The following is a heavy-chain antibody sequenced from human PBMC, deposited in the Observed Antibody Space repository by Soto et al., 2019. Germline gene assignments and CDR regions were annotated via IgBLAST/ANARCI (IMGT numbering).Heavy chain of an antibody. CDR2: IYYSGST. CDR3: ASGAGTDAFDI. J-gene: IGHJ3*02. D-gene: IGHD1-1*01. Sequence: SETLSLTCTVSGGSISSYYWSWIRQPPGKGLEWIGYIYYSGSTNYHPALKRRVTISVDTSKNQFSLKLSSVTAAATAVYYCASGAGTDAFDIWGRGTRVTVSS. V-gene: IGHV4-59*01. CDR1: GGSISSYY.